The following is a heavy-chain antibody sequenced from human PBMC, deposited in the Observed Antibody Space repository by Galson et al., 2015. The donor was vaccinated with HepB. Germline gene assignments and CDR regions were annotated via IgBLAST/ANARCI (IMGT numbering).Heavy chain of an antibody. J-gene: IGHJ4*02. CDR3: AHRRGRSNWYDY. CDR1: GFSVISSGVG. V-gene: IGHV2-5*02. D-gene: IGHD4-11*01. CDR2: IFWDDDK. Sequence: PALVKPTQTLTLTCTVSGFSVISSGVGVGWVRQPPGKALEWIAVIFWDDDKRYSSSLKNGLTITKDPSKNQVVLTMTDMDPVDTATYYCAHRRGRSNWYDYWGQGTLVTVSS.